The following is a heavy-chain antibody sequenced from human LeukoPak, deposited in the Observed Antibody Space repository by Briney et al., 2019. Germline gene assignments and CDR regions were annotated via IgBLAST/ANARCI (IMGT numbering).Heavy chain of an antibody. CDR1: GFTFSSYA. CDR3: ATEYCTGGSCYNDAFDI. D-gene: IGHD2-15*01. Sequence: LPGGSLRLSCAASGFTFSSYAMHWVRQAPGKGLEWVAVISYDGSNKYYADSVKGRFTISRDNSKNTLYLQMNSLRAEDTAVYYCATEYCTGGSCYNDAFDIWGQGTMVTVSS. J-gene: IGHJ3*02. V-gene: IGHV3-30*04. CDR2: ISYDGSNK.